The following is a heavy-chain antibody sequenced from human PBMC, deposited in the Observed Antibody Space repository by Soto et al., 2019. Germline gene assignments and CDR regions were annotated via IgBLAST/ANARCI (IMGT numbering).Heavy chain of an antibody. Sequence: EVQLVESGGGLVKPGGSLRLSCAASGFTFSSYSMNWVRQAPGKALEWVSSISSSSSYIYYADSVKGRFTISRDNAKNSLYLQMNSLRAEETAVYYCAREIREYSSSSEVSYYYYMDVWGKGTTVTVSS. J-gene: IGHJ6*03. CDR1: GFTFSSYS. CDR2: ISSSSSYI. CDR3: AREIREYSSSSEVSYYYYMDV. D-gene: IGHD6-6*01. V-gene: IGHV3-21*01.